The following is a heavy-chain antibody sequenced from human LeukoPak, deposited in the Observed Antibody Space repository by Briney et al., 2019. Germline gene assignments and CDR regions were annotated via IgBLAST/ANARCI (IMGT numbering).Heavy chain of an antibody. CDR3: ARVLGYYDSSGYTLDY. J-gene: IGHJ4*02. Sequence: PGGSLKLSCATSGFTFSSYGMHWVRQAPGKGLEWVAVIWYDGSNKYYADSVKGRFTISRDNSKNTLYLQMNSLRAEDTAVYYCARVLGYYDSSGYTLDYWGQGTLVTVSS. CDR2: IWYDGSNK. D-gene: IGHD3-22*01. CDR1: GFTFSSYG. V-gene: IGHV3-33*08.